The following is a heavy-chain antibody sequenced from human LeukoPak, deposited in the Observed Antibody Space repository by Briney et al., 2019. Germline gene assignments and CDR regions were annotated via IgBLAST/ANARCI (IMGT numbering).Heavy chain of an antibody. D-gene: IGHD5-12*01. CDR2: VTWNSGSM. J-gene: IGHJ4*02. Sequence: GGSLRLSCAASGLTFDDFAMHWVRQAPGKGLEWVSSVTWNSGSMGYADSVRGRFTISRDDAKNSLYLQMNSLRAEDTALYYCTKGKKMTVAGLFEYWGQGTLVTVSS. CDR1: GLTFDDFA. CDR3: TKGKKMTVAGLFEY. V-gene: IGHV3-9*01.